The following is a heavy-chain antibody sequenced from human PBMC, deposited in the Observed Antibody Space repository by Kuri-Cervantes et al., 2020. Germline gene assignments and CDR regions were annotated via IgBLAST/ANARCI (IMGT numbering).Heavy chain of an antibody. CDR2: ISYDGSNK. CDR3: RVNGGNSFYFDY. J-gene: IGHJ4*02. Sequence: LSLTCAASGFTFSSYGMHWVRQAPGKGLEWVAVISYDGSNKYYADSVKGRFTISRDNSKNTLYLQMNSLRAEDTAVYYCRVNGGNSFYFDYWGQGTLVTVSS. D-gene: IGHD4-23*01. V-gene: IGHV3-30*03. CDR1: GFTFSSYG.